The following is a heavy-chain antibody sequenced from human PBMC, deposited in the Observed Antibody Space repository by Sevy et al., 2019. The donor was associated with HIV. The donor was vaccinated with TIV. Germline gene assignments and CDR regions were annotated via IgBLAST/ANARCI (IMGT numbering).Heavy chain of an antibody. Sequence: GGSLRLSCAASGFTFSSYGMHWVRQAPGKGLEWVAVIWYDGSNKYYADSVKGRFTISRDNSKNTLYLQMNSLRAEDTAVYDCARDPRTDYYGSSGTFDYWGQGTLVTVSS. CDR2: IWYDGSNK. CDR1: GFTFSSYG. J-gene: IGHJ4*02. D-gene: IGHD3-22*01. V-gene: IGHV3-33*01. CDR3: ARDPRTDYYGSSGTFDY.